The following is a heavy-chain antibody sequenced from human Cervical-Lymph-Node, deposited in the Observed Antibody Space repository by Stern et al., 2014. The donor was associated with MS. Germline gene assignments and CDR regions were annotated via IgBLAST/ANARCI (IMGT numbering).Heavy chain of an antibody. CDR3: TRALRIADRPSPGGHWFDP. D-gene: IGHD6-6*01. CDR1: GYIFTDYY. J-gene: IGHJ5*02. V-gene: IGHV1-2*02. CDR2: INTKRGGT. Sequence: VQLEESGAEVEKPGASVKVSCKASGYIFTDYYLHWVRQAPGQGLEWMGRINTKRGGTSYAQSFQGRVTLTRDTSITTAYMDLSRLTSDDTAVYYCTRALRIADRPSPGGHWFDPWGQGTLVIVSS.